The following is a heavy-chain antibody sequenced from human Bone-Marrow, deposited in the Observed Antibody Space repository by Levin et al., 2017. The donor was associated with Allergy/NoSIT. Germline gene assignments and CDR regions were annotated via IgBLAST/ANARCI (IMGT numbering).Heavy chain of an antibody. CDR2: FDPEDDKP. CDR3: TKAFGGNESLHEYFLH. J-gene: IGHJ1*01. D-gene: IGHD3-10*01. CDR1: GSGYRLTQLS. Sequence: RASVKVSCRVSGSGYRLTQLSIHWVRHLPGKGLEWLGGFDPEDDKPIYAQMFQGRVTMTEDTSADTAYMDLSRLRSDDTAVYFCTKAFGGNESLHEYFLHWGQGTLVTVSS. V-gene: IGHV1-24*01.